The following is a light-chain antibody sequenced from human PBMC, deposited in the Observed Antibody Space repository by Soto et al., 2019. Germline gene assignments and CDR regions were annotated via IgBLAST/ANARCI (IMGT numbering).Light chain of an antibody. V-gene: IGLV6-57*02. CDR3: QSYDSANRGV. CDR1: SGSVASNY. J-gene: IGLJ3*02. Sequence: QSVSESPGKTVTISCTGSSGSVASNYVQWYQQRPGSVPSTVIYEDNRRPSGVPERFSGSVDSSSNSASLTISGLRPEDEADYYCQSYDSANRGVFGGGTKLPS. CDR2: EDN.